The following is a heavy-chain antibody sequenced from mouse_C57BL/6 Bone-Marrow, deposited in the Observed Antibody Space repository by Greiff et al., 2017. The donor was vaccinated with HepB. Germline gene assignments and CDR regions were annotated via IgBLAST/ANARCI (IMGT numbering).Heavy chain of an antibody. CDR1: GYAFSSSW. V-gene: IGHV1-82*01. Sequence: QVQLQQSGPELVKPGASVKISCKASGYAFSSSWMNWVKQRPGKGLEWIGRIYPGDGDTNYNGKFKGKATLTADKSSSTAYMQLSSLTSEDSAVYFCAREGGSSWYFDYWGQGTTLTVSS. CDR3: AREGGSSWYFDY. J-gene: IGHJ2*01. D-gene: IGHD1-3*01. CDR2: IYPGDGDT.